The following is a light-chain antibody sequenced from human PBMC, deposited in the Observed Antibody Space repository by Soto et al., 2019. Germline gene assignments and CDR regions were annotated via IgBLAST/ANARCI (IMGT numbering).Light chain of an antibody. Sequence: QSALTQPASVSGSPGQSITISCTGTSSDVGGYNYVAWYQHHPGKAPKVMIYDVSNRPSGVSNRFSGSKSGSTASLTISGLQAEDEADYYCSSYTSTSTLVIFGGGTKVTVL. J-gene: IGLJ2*01. CDR1: SSDVGGYNY. CDR2: DVS. CDR3: SSYTSTSTLVI. V-gene: IGLV2-14*03.